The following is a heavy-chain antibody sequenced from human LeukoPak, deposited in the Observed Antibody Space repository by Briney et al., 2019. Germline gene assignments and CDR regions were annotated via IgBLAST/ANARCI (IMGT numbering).Heavy chain of an antibody. Sequence: SETLSLTCTVSGGSISSYYWRWIRQPPGKGLEWIGYIHYSGNTNYNPSLKSRVTISVDTSKNQFSLKLSSVTAADTAVYYCARGRASSWVDYWGQGTLVTV. J-gene: IGHJ4*02. D-gene: IGHD6-13*01. CDR2: IHYSGNT. CDR1: GGSISSYY. V-gene: IGHV4-59*01. CDR3: ARGRASSWVDY.